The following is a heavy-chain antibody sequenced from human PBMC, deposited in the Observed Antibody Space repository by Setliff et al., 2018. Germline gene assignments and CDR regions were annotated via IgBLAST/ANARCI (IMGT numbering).Heavy chain of an antibody. CDR2: IHYSGST. Sequence: SQTLSLTCTVSAGSISSSSYYWGWIRQPPGKGLEWIATIHYSGSTYYNPSLKSRVTTSVDTSKNQFSLKLSSVTAADTAVYYCARQGRKSDSRGYYYWTDFDYWGQGALVTVSS. CDR3: ARQGRKSDSRGYYYWTDFDY. V-gene: IGHV4-39*01. D-gene: IGHD3-22*01. CDR1: AGSISSSSYY. J-gene: IGHJ4*02.